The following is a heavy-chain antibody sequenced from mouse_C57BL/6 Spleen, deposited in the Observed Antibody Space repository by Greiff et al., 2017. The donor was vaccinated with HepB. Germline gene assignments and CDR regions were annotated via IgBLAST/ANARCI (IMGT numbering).Heavy chain of an antibody. CDR1: GFTFSDYG. CDR3: AGGDSYYFDY. Sequence: EVHLVESGGGLVKPGGSLKLSCAASGFTFSDYGMHWVRQAPEKGLEWVAYISSGSSTIYYADTVKGRFTISRDNAKNTLFLQMTSLRSEDTAMYYCAGGDSYYFDYWGQGTTLTVSS. J-gene: IGHJ2*01. CDR2: ISSGSSTI. V-gene: IGHV5-17*01.